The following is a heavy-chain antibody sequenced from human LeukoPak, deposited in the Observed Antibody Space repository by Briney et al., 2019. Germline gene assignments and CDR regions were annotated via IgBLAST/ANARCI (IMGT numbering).Heavy chain of an antibody. D-gene: IGHD4-17*01. Sequence: PSETLSLTCTVSGGSISSYYWSWIRQPAGKGLEWIGRIYTSGSTNYNPSLKSRVTMSVDTSKNQFSLKLSSVTAADTAVYYCARENKSTVTTLRFCDIWGPGTMVTVSS. CDR1: GGSISSYY. CDR3: ARENKSTVTTLRFCDI. CDR2: IYTSGST. J-gene: IGHJ3*02. V-gene: IGHV4-4*07.